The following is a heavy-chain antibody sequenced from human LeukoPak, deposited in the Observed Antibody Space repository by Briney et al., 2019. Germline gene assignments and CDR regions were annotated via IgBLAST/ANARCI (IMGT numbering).Heavy chain of an antibody. CDR2: IYSGGST. Sequence: PGGSLRLSCAAFGLTVSSNYMSWVRQAPGKGLEGASVIYSGGSTYYADSVKGRFTISRDNSKNTLYLQMNSLRAEDTAVYYCARMNYGDYVGLYYFDYWGQGTLVTVSS. CDR1: GLTVSSNY. J-gene: IGHJ4*02. V-gene: IGHV3-66*01. CDR3: ARMNYGDYVGLYYFDY. D-gene: IGHD4-17*01.